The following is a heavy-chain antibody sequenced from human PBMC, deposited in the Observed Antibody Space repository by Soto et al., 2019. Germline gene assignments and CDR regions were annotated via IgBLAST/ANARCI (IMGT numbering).Heavy chain of an antibody. CDR2: IKQDGSEK. Sequence: GGSLRLSCAASGFTFSSYWMSWVRQAPGKGLEWVANIKQDGSEKYYVDSVKGRFTISRDNAKNSLYLQMNSLRAEDTAVYYCARDLNYGDYVKAPPRGERNWGQGTLVTFSS. CDR1: GFTFSSYW. V-gene: IGHV3-7*01. J-gene: IGHJ4*02. D-gene: IGHD4-17*01. CDR3: ARDLNYGDYVKAPPRGERN.